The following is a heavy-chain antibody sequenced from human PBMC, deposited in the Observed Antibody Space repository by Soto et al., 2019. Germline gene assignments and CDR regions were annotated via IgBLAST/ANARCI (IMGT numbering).Heavy chain of an antibody. D-gene: IGHD1-26*01. V-gene: IGHV3-48*02. Sequence: LRLSCGASGFIFSKYSMNWVRQAPGKGLEWLSYISSNSITIYYADSVRGRFTIFRDNAKNSLYLQMNSLRDEDTAVYYCAREDILGTRSFDYWGQGALVTVSS. CDR3: AREDILGTRSFDY. CDR2: ISSNSITI. CDR1: GFIFSKYS. J-gene: IGHJ4*02.